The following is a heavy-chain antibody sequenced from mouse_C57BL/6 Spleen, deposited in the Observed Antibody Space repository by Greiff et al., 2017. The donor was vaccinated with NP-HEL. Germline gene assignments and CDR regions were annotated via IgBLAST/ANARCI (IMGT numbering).Heavy chain of an antibody. V-gene: IGHV1-78*01. D-gene: IGHD1-1*01. CDR3: AKYYGSSYRAMDY. J-gene: IGHJ4*01. CDR2: IYPRDGST. CDR1: GYTFTDHT. Sequence: VQLQQSDAELVKPGASVKISCKVSGYTFTDHTIHWMKQRPEQGLEWIGYIYPRDGSTKYNEKFKGKATLTADKSSSTAYMQLNSLTSEDSAVYFCAKYYGSSYRAMDYWGQGTSVTVSS.